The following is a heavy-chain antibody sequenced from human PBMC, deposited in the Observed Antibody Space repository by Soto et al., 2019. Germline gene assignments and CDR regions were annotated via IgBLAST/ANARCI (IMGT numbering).Heavy chain of an antibody. CDR2: INPNSGHT. CDR1: GYTFTTYG. V-gene: IGHV1-18*01. J-gene: IGHJ5*02. D-gene: IGHD3-22*01. CDR3: ARGQVVNFDNWFDP. Sequence: QIQLLQSGAEVKKPGTSVKVSCQASGYTFTTYGIIWVRQAPGQGLEWMGWINPNSGHTNYAQNLQDRATMTTDTSTNTAYMELRSLRSDDTAVYFCARGQVVNFDNWFDPWRQGTLVTVSS.